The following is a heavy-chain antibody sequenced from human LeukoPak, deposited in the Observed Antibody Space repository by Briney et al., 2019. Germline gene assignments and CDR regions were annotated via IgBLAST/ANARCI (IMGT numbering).Heavy chain of an antibody. J-gene: IGHJ5*02. CDR1: GFTFSSYS. CDR2: ISSSSSTI. CDR3: ARDRAIGGVNL. D-gene: IGHD3-16*01. V-gene: IGHV3-48*04. Sequence: GGSLRLSCAASGFTFSSYSMNWVRQAPGKGLEWVSYISSSSSTIYYADSVKGRFTISRDNAKNSLYLQMNSLRAEDTAVYYCARDRAIGGVNLWGQGTLVTVSS.